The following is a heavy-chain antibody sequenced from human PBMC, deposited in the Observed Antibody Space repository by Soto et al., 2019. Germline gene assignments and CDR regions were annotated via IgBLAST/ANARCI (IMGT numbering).Heavy chain of an antibody. J-gene: IGHJ4*02. CDR2: IYHSGST. CDR3: ASKLYYYDSSGYYPYFDY. Sequence: QVQLQESGPGLVKPSGTLSLTCAVSGGSISSSNWWSWVRQPPGKGLEWIGEIYHSGSTNYNPSLKSRVTISVDKSKNQFSLKLSSVTAADTAVYYCASKLYYYDSSGYYPYFDYWGRGTLVTVSS. D-gene: IGHD3-22*01. V-gene: IGHV4-4*02. CDR1: GGSISSSNW.